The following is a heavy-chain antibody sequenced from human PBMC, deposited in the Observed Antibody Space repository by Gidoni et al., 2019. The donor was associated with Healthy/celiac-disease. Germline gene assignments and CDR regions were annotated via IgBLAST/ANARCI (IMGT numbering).Heavy chain of an antibody. CDR2: ISYDGSNK. CDR3: AKDMRSSSSYFDL. Sequence: QVQLVESGGGVVQPGRSLRLSCAASGFPFSSSGTPWGRQAPGKGLEWVAVISYDGSNKYYADSVKGRFTISRDNSKNTLYLQMNSLRAEDTAVYYCAKDMRSSSSYFDLWGRGTLVTVSS. J-gene: IGHJ2*01. D-gene: IGHD6-6*01. CDR1: GFPFSSSG. V-gene: IGHV3-30*18.